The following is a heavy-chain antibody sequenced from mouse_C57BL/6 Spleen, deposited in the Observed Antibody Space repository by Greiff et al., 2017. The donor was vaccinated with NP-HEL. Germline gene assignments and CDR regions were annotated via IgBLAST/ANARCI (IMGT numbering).Heavy chain of an antibody. D-gene: IGHD2-4*01. CDR2: IYPRSGNT. CDR3: ARPHDYGFAY. V-gene: IGHV1-81*01. CDR1: GYTFTSYG. Sequence: QVQLQQSGAELARPGASVKLSCKASGYTFTSYGISWVKQRTGQGLEWIGGIYPRSGNTYYNEKFKGKATLTADKSSSTAYMELRSLTSEDSAVYFCARPHDYGFAYWGQGTLVTVSA. J-gene: IGHJ3*01.